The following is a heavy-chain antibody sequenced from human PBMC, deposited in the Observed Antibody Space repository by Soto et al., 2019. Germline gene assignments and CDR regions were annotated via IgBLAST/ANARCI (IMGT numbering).Heavy chain of an antibody. CDR1: GYTFTSYD. D-gene: IGHD2-2*01. CDR3: ARGSDVVLVPAATPGRRGRYYYGMDV. J-gene: IGHJ6*02. Sequence: ASVKVSCKASGYTFTSYDINWVRQSTGQGLEWMGWMNPNSGNTGYAQKFQGRVTMTRNTSISTAYMEPSSLRSEDTAVYYCARGSDVVLVPAATPGRRGRYYYGMDVWGQGTTVTVSS. V-gene: IGHV1-8*01. CDR2: MNPNSGNT.